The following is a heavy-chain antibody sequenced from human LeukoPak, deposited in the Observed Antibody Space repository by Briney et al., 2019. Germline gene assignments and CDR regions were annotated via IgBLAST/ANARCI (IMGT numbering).Heavy chain of an antibody. D-gene: IGHD3-3*01. CDR2: IYYSGST. V-gene: IGHV4-30-4*08. Sequence: SETLSLTCTVSGGSISSGDYYWSWIRQPPGKGLEWIGYIYYSGSTYYNPSLKSRVTISVDTSENQFSLKLSSVTAADTAVYYCARGYDFWSGPYYFDYWGQGTLVTVSS. J-gene: IGHJ4*02. CDR3: ARGYDFWSGPYYFDY. CDR1: GGSISSGDYY.